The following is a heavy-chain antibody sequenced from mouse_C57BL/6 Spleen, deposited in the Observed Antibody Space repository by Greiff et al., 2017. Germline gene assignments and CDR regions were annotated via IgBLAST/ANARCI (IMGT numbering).Heavy chain of an antibody. CDR3: AREGLDYYGSRSYYFDY. CDR1: GYTFTSYW. CDR2: IDPSDSYT. D-gene: IGHD1-1*01. Sequence: QVQLQQPGAELVKPGASVKMSCKASGYTFTSYWMQWVKQRPGQGLEWIGEIDPSDSYTNYNQKFKGKATLTVDTSSSTAYMQLSSLTSEDSAVYYCAREGLDYYGSRSYYFDYWGQGTTLTVSS. V-gene: IGHV1-50*01. J-gene: IGHJ2*01.